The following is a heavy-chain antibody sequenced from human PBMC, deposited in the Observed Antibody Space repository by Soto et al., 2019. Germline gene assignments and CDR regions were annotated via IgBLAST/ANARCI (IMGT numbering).Heavy chain of an antibody. V-gene: IGHV5-51*01. CDR2: IYPGDSDT. D-gene: IGHD3-10*01. CDR1: GYTFRNWW. Sequence: PGESLKTSGKGSGYTFRNWWIACVRKWPGKGLEVMGIIYPGDSDTRYSPSFQGQVTISADKSISTAYLQWSSLKASDTAMYYCAGGGVRGVITRTRDYYGMDVWGRGTTVTVSS. CDR3: AGGGVRGVITRTRDYYGMDV. J-gene: IGHJ6*02.